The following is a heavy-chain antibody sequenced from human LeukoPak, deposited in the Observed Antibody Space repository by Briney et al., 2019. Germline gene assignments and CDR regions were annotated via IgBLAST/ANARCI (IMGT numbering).Heavy chain of an antibody. J-gene: IGHJ4*02. Sequence: GGSLRLSCAASGFTFSSYAMSWVRQAPGKGLGWVSAISGSGGSTYYADSVKGRFTISRDNSKNTLYLQMNSLRAEDTAVYYCAKDYGDYVFYFDYWGQGTLVTVSS. V-gene: IGHV3-23*01. CDR3: AKDYGDYVFYFDY. CDR1: GFTFSSYA. CDR2: ISGSGGST. D-gene: IGHD4-17*01.